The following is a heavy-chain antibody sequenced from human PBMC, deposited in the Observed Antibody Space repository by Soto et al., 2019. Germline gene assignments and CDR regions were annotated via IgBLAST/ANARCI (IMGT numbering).Heavy chain of an antibody. Sequence: QLLLQESGPGLVRPSETLSLTCKVSGGSINNHFCHWLRQPAGKGLEWIGHIHSKGKTIYNPSLEGRVTLSVDTAQSQFPLRLTSVTAADTALYYCAVSTYTLFDSWGQGTLVTVSS. CDR3: AVSTYTLFDS. V-gene: IGHV4-4*07. D-gene: IGHD1-26*01. CDR2: IHSKGKT. CDR1: GGSINNHF. J-gene: IGHJ4*02.